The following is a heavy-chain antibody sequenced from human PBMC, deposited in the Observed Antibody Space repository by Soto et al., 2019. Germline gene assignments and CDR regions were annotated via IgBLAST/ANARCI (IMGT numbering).Heavy chain of an antibody. CDR2: IIPIFGTA. CDR3: ALSKGVWFGEPTAEYYGMDV. D-gene: IGHD3-10*01. J-gene: IGHJ6*02. Sequence: GASVKVSCKASGGTFSSYAISWVRQAPGQGLEWMGGIIPIFGTANYAQEFQGRVTITADESTSTAYMELSSLRSEDTAVYYCALSKGVWFGEPTAEYYGMDVWGQGTTVTVSS. V-gene: IGHV1-69*13. CDR1: GGTFSSYA.